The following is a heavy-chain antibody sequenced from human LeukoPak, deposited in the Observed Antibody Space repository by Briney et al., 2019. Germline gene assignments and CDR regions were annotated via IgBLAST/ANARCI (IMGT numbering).Heavy chain of an antibody. D-gene: IGHD4-23*01. J-gene: IGHJ6*03. CDR2: IYYSGST. CDR1: GGSISSSSYY. Sequence: SETLSLTCTVSGGSISSSSYYWGWIRQPPGKGLEWIGSIYYSGSTYYNPSLKSRVTISVDTSKNQFSLKLSSVTAADTAVYYCARQRVVTPHYYMDVWGKGTTVTVSS. V-gene: IGHV4-39*01. CDR3: ARQRVVTPHYYMDV.